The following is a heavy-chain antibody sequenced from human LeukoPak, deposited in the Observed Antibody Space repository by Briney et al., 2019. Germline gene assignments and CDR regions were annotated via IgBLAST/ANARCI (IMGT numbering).Heavy chain of an antibody. CDR1: GFTFSDYY. Sequence: GGSLRLSCAASGFTFSDYYMSWIRQAPGKGLEWVSAISGSGGSTYYADSVKGRFTISRDNSKNTLYLQMNSLRAEDTAVYYCAKATRGFTKGVFDYWGQGTLVTVSS. J-gene: IGHJ4*02. CDR2: ISGSGGST. V-gene: IGHV3-23*01. CDR3: AKATRGFTKGVFDY. D-gene: IGHD3-3*01.